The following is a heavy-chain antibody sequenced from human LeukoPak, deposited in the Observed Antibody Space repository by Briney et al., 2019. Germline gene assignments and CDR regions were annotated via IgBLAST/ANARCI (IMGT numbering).Heavy chain of an antibody. CDR2: ISYDGSHK. J-gene: IGHJ4*02. D-gene: IGHD5-12*01. V-gene: IGHV3-30*03. CDR1: GFTLNDFA. CDR3: ALVPRGY. Sequence: PGGSLRLSCAASGFTLNDFAMHWVRQAPGKGLEWVAVISYDGSHKYFADSVKGRFTISRDNSKNTLYLQMNSLRPEDTAVYYCALVPRGYWGLGTLVTVSS.